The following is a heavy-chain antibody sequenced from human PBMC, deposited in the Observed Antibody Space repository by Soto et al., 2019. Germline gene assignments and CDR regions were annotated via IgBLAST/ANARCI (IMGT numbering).Heavy chain of an antibody. Sequence: DSGHTLLNPTQTLTLTCTFSGFSLSTSEMCVTWIRQPPGKALEWLALIEWDADKYYSTSLKTRLTISKDTSKNRVVLTMTNMDPVDTAPYYCARIRGSYFYDGRDVWRQGTTVTVCS. J-gene: IGHJ6*02. CDR3: ARIRGSYFYDGRDV. CDR1: GFSLSTSEMC. V-gene: IGHV2-70*01. CDR2: IEWDADK.